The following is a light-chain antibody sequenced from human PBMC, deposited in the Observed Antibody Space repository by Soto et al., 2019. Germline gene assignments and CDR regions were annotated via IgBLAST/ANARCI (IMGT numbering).Light chain of an antibody. J-gene: IGKJ4*01. CDR2: DAS. Sequence: DIQMTQSPSSLSASVGDRVTITCQASQDISNYLNWYQQKPGKAPKLLIYDASNLETGVPSRFRGSGSGTDVACSISCRQSEDIATYDCLQYAKRPSLTFGGVTKWEIK. V-gene: IGKV1-33*01. CDR1: QDISNY. CDR3: LQYAKRPSLT.